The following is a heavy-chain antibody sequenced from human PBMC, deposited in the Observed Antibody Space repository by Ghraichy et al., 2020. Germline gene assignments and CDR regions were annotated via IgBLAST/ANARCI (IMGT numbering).Heavy chain of an antibody. CDR1: GFTFSGYA. J-gene: IGHJ4*02. CDR3: AKHVGYSYAYYFDY. D-gene: IGHD5-18*01. CDR2: TSGSGGST. V-gene: IGHV3-23*01. Sequence: GGSLRLSCAVSGFTFSGYAMSWVRQAPGKGLEWVSGTSGSGGSTYYADSVKGRFTISRDNSKNTLYLQMNSLRAEDTAVYHCAKHVGYSYAYYFDYWGQGTLVTVSS.